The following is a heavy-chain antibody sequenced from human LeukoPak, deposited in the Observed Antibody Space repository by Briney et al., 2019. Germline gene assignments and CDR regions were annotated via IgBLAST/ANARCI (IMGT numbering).Heavy chain of an antibody. CDR1: GFTFSDYY. Sequence: GGSLRLSCAASGFTFSDYYMNWIRQAPGKGLEWVAFIRYDGSNKYYADSVKGRFTISRDNSKNTLYLQMNSLRAEDTAVYYCAKDRDWFGDTVHDAFDIWGQGTMVTISS. V-gene: IGHV3-30*02. CDR2: IRYDGSNK. CDR3: AKDRDWFGDTVHDAFDI. D-gene: IGHD3-10*01. J-gene: IGHJ3*02.